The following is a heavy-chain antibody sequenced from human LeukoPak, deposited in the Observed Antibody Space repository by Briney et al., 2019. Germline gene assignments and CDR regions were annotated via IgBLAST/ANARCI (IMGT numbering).Heavy chain of an antibody. D-gene: IGHD4-17*01. CDR3: ARGDRATVTLY. Sequence: GASVKVSCKASGHTFTGYYVHWVRQAPGQGLEWMGIINPSGGSTSYAQKFQGRVTMTRDMSTSTVYMELSSLRSEDTAVYYCARGDRATVTLYWGHGTLVTVSS. J-gene: IGHJ4*01. CDR2: INPSGGST. V-gene: IGHV1-46*01. CDR1: GHTFTGYY.